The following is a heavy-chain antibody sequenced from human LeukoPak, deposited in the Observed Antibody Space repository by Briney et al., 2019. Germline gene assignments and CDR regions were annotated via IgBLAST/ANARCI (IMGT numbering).Heavy chain of an antibody. CDR1: GYTFTGYY. CDR2: INPNSGGT. V-gene: IGHV1-2*02. D-gene: IGHD2-21*02. Sequence: GASVKASCKASGYTFTGYYMHWVRQAPGQGLEWMGWINPNSGGTNYAQKFQGRVTMTRDTSISTAYMELSRLRSDDTAVYYCAGSCGDDCYSYAFDIWGQGTMVTVSS. CDR3: AGSCGDDCYSYAFDI. J-gene: IGHJ3*02.